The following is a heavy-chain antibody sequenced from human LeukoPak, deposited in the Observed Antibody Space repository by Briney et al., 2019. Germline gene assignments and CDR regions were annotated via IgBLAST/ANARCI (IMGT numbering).Heavy chain of an antibody. J-gene: IGHJ6*04. Sequence: PSETLSLTCAVSGGSISSSNWWSWVRQPPGKGLEWIGEINHSGSTNYNPSLKSRVTISVDTSKNQFSLKLSSVTAADTAVYYCARENSTSEGYYGMDVWGKGTTVTVSS. V-gene: IGHV4-4*02. D-gene: IGHD2-2*01. CDR3: ARENSTSEGYYGMDV. CDR1: GGSISSSNW. CDR2: INHSGST.